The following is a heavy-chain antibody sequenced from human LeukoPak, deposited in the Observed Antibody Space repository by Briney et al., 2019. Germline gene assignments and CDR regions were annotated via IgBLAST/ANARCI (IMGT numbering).Heavy chain of an antibody. CDR2: IT. V-gene: IGHV4-38-2*02. CDR1: GYSISSGYY. J-gene: IGHJ4*02. Sequence: SETLSLTCTVSGYSISSGYYWGSIRQPPGKGLEWIGSITYYNPSLKSRVTISVDTSKNQFSLKLSSVTAADTAVYYCARSGGVAGIEILDYWGQGTLVTVSS. CDR3: ARSGGVAGIEILDY. D-gene: IGHD6-19*01.